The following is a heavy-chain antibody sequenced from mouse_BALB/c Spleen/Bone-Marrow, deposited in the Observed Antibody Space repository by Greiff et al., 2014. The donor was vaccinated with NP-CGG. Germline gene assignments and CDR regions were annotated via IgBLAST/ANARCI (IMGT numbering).Heavy chain of an antibody. V-gene: IGHV1S130*01. CDR3: ANYYGSSSY. Sequence: QVQLQQSGSVLVRPGASVKLSCKASGYTFTSSWMHWAKQRPGQGLEWIGEIHPNSGNTNYNEKFKGKATLTVDTSSSTAYVDLSSPTSEDSAFYYCANYYGSSSYWGQGTTLTVSS. J-gene: IGHJ2*01. CDR1: GYTFTSSW. D-gene: IGHD1-1*01. CDR2: IHPNSGNT.